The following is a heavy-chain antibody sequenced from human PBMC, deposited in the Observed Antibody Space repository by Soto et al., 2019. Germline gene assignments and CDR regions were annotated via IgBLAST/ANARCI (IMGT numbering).Heavy chain of an antibody. CDR3: ARGYFDSRGYSNTFDI. D-gene: IGHD3-22*01. J-gene: IGHJ3*02. CDR1: GVSISSAY. CDR2: IHNSGGT. V-gene: IGHV4-59*01. Sequence: KPSETLSLTCTVSGVSISSAYWSWIRQPPGKGPEWIGYIHNSGGTNYNPSLKSRVTFSVDTSKNQFSLRLSSVTTADTAMYYCARGYFDSRGYSNTFDIWGQGTMVT.